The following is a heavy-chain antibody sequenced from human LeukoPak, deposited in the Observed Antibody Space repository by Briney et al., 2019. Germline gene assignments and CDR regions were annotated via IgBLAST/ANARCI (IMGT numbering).Heavy chain of an antibody. CDR1: GGSISSGGYY. Sequence: SQTLSLTCTVSGGSISSGGYYWSWIRQHPGKGLEWIGYIYYSGSTYYNPSLKSRVTISVDTSKNQFSLKLSSVTAADTAVYYCARVSPIRDIVVAPAASFDYWGQGTLVTVSS. CDR3: ARVSPIRDIVVAPAASFDY. J-gene: IGHJ4*02. CDR2: IYYSGST. V-gene: IGHV4-31*03. D-gene: IGHD2-2*01.